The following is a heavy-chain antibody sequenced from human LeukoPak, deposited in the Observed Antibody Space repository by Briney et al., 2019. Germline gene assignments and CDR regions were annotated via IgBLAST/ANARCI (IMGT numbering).Heavy chain of an antibody. Sequence: ASVKVSCKASGYTFTGYYMHWVRQAPGQGLEWMGRINPNSGGTNYAQKFPGRVTMTRDASISTAYMELSRLRSDDTAVYYCARVGAVAVLYYFDYWGQGTLVTVSS. CDR1: GYTFTGYY. V-gene: IGHV1-2*06. CDR3: ARVGAVAVLYYFDY. CDR2: INPNSGGT. D-gene: IGHD6-19*01. J-gene: IGHJ4*02.